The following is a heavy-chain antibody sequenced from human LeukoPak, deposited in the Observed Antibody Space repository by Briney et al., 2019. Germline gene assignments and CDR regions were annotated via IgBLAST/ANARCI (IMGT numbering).Heavy chain of an antibody. CDR2: TYYRSQWHN. CDR1: GDSVYTNTRA. CDR3: ARGGSVAFDI. V-gene: IGHV6-1*01. D-gene: IGHD2-15*01. Sequence: SQTLSLTCAISGDSVYTNTRAWNWIRQSPSRGLEWLGRTYYRSQWHNEYAVSVKSRINVTRDTSKNQVSLQLNSVTLEDTAVYYCARGGSVAFDIWGQGTMVTVSA. J-gene: IGHJ3*02.